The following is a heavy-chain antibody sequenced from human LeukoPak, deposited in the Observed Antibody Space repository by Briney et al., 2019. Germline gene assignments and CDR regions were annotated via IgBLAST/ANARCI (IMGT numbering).Heavy chain of an antibody. V-gene: IGHV3-21*01. CDR1: GFTFSRYS. D-gene: IGHD2-15*01. CDR3: ARGLGYCSGGSCYVERGGFDP. CDR2: ISSSSSYI. Sequence: PGGSLRLSCAASGFTFSRYSMNWVRQAPGKGLEWVSSISSSSSYIYYADSVKGRFTISRDNAKNSLYLQMSSLRAEDTAVYYCARGLGYCSGGSCYVERGGFDPWGQGTLVTVSS. J-gene: IGHJ5*02.